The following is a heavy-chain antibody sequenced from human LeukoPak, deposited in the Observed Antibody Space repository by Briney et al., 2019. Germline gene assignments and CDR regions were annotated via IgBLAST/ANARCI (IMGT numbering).Heavy chain of an antibody. CDR2: IKQDGSEK. CDR1: GFTFSSYW. D-gene: IGHD6-19*01. CDR3: AKAGIGQWPSNMEYYYYMDV. J-gene: IGHJ6*03. Sequence: GGSLRLSCAASGFTFSSYWMSWVRQAPGKGLEWVANIKQDGSEKYYVDSVKGRFTISRDNSKNTLYLQMNSLRAEDTAVYYCAKAGIGQWPSNMEYYYYMDVWGKGTTVTVSS. V-gene: IGHV3-7*03.